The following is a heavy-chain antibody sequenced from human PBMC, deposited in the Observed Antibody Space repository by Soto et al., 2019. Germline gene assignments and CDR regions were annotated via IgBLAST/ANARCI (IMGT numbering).Heavy chain of an antibody. V-gene: IGHV3-74*01. Sequence: PGGSLRLSCAASGFTFSSYWVHWVRQAPGKGLVWVSHINSDGSDTTYADSVKGRFTISRYNTKNTLYLQMNSLRSEDMAVYYCARSSSGFYYFDYWGQGTLVTVSS. CDR2: INSDGSDT. CDR1: GFTFSSYW. D-gene: IGHD3-22*01. J-gene: IGHJ4*02. CDR3: ARSSSGFYYFDY.